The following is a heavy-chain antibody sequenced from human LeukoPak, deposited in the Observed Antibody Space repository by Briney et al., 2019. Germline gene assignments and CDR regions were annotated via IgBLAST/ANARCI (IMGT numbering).Heavy chain of an antibody. Sequence: ASVKVSCKASGYTFTSYYMHWVRQAPGQGLEWMGIINPSGSSTSYAQKLQGRVTMTRDMSTSTVYMELSSLRSEDTAVYYCARGRGIAAVYVDYWGQGTLVTVSS. CDR2: INPSGSST. J-gene: IGHJ4*02. CDR1: GYTFTSYY. D-gene: IGHD6-13*01. V-gene: IGHV1-46*04. CDR3: ARGRGIAAVYVDY.